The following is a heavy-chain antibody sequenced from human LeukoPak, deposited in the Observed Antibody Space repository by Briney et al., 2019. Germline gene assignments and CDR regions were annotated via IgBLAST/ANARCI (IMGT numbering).Heavy chain of an antibody. V-gene: IGHV3-30-3*01. CDR3: AREGLDSAFDY. J-gene: IGHJ4*02. D-gene: IGHD1-26*01. Sequence: GGSLRLSCAASGFTFSSYWMNWARQAPGKGLEWVAVISYDGSNKYYADSVKGRFTISRDNSKNTLYLQMNSLRAEDTAVYYCAREGLDSAFDYWGQGTLVTVSS. CDR1: GFTFSSYW. CDR2: ISYDGSNK.